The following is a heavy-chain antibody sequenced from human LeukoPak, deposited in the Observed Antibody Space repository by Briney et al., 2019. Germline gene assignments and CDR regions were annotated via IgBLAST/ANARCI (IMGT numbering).Heavy chain of an antibody. CDR1: GYTFTGYY. D-gene: IGHD3-22*01. V-gene: IGHV1-2*02. J-gene: IGHJ4*02. CDR3: AREEANTRIHFDY. Sequence: ASVKVSCTASGYTFTGYYIHWVRQAPGQGLEWMGYINPNSGYTNYAQKFQDRVTVTRDTSISTAYMELSRLRSDDTAVYYCAREEANTRIHFDYWGQGTLVTVSS. CDR2: INPNSGYT.